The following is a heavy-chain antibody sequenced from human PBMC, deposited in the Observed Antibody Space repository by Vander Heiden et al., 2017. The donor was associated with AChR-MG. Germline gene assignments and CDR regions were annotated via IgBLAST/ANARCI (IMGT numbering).Heavy chain of an antibody. D-gene: IGHD2-2*01. CDR2: IYYSGSA. J-gene: IGHJ5*02. CDR3: AREAVVAQGWFDP. CDR1: GGSISSYD. Sequence: QVQLQESGSGLAQPSETLSPTCTAPGGSISSYDWSLIRQPPGKGLEWIGYIYYSGSANYNPALKSRVTISVDTSKNQFSLKLSSVTAADTAVYYCAREAVVAQGWFDPWGHGTLVTVSS. V-gene: IGHV4-59*01.